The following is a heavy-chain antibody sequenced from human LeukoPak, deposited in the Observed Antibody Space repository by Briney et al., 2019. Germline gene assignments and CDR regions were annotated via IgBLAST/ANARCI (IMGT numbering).Heavy chain of an antibody. V-gene: IGHV4-59*08. Sequence: PSETLSLTCTVSGGSISSYYRSWIRQPPGEGLGWIGYIYYSGSTNYNPSLKSRVTISVDTSKNQFSLKLSSVTAADTAVYYCARHARYQEMGATFYFDYWGQGTLVTVSS. D-gene: IGHD1-26*01. CDR1: GGSISSYY. CDR3: ARHARYQEMGATFYFDY. J-gene: IGHJ4*02. CDR2: IYYSGST.